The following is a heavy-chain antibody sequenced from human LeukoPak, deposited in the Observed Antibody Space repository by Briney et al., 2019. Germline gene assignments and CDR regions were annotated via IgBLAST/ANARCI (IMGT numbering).Heavy chain of an antibody. CDR3: ANRDY. J-gene: IGHJ4*02. Sequence: PGGSLRLSCAASGFTFSTYGMHWVRQAPGKGLEWVAFIQNDESSKHYADSEKGRFTISRDNSKNTLYLQVNNLRAEDTAVYYCANRDYWGQGTLVTVSS. CDR1: GFTFSTYG. V-gene: IGHV3-30*02. CDR2: IQNDESSK.